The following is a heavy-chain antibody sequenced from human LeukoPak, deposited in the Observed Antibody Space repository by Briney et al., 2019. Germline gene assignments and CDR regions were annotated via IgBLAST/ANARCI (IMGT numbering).Heavy chain of an antibody. CDR2: MNPNTTNT. V-gene: IGHV1-8*01. D-gene: IGHD2-2*01. Sequence: ASVKVSCKASGYTFSSYDINWVRQTTGQGLEWLGWMNPNTTNTGYAQNFQGRDNMTSDTPMNTAYMELRSLTSEDTGVYYCARGPPESTSSDYWGQGTLVIVSS. CDR1: GYTFSSYD. CDR3: ARGPPESTSSDY. J-gene: IGHJ4*02.